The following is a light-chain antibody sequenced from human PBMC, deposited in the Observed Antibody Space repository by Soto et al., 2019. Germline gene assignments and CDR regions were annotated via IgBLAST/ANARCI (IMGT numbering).Light chain of an antibody. V-gene: IGLV5-45*03. CDR3: MIWHNSAVV. CDR1: SGISVGPYK. Sequence: QLVLTQPSSLSASPGASASLTCALRSGISVGPYKIYWYQQKPGSPPQYLLRYKSDSDKQQGSGVPSRFSGSKDASANAGILLISGLQSEDEADYYCMIWHNSAVVFGGGTKLTVL. J-gene: IGLJ3*02. CDR2: YKSDSDK.